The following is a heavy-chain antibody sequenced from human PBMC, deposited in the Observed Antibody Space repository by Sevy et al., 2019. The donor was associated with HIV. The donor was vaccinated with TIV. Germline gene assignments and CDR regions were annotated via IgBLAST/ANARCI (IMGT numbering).Heavy chain of an antibody. CDR3: GSLYWGSEYYDFWSGYYAQTGTDAFDI. CDR2: IKQDGSEK. CDR1: GFTFSSYW. J-gene: IGHJ3*02. D-gene: IGHD3-3*01. Sequence: GGSLRLSCAASGFTFSSYWMSWVRQAPGKGLEWVANIKQDGSEKYYVDSVKGRFTISRDNAKNSLYLQMNGLRAEDTAGYYCGSLYWGSEYYDFWSGYYAQTGTDAFDIWGQGTMVTVSS. V-gene: IGHV3-7*03.